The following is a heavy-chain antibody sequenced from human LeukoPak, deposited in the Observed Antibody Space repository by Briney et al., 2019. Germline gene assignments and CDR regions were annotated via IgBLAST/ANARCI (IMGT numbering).Heavy chain of an antibody. J-gene: IGHJ4*02. D-gene: IGHD6-19*01. CDR1: GYTFTGYY. CDR2: IIPILGIA. Sequence: GASVKVSCKASGYTFTGYYMHWVRQAPGQGLEWMGRIIPILGIANYAQKFQGRVTITADKSTSTAYMELSSLRSEDTAVYYCARDRGVAVAGSDYWGQGTLVTVSS. V-gene: IGHV1-69*04. CDR3: ARDRGVAVAGSDY.